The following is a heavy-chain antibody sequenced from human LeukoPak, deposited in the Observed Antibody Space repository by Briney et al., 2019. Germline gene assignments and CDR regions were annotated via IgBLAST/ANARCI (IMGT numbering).Heavy chain of an antibody. CDR2: IDFTSRYI. D-gene: IGHD6-13*01. Sequence: GGSLRLSCAASGFTVSSNYMSWVRQAPGEGREWVSSIDFTSRYIYNADSVDGRFSTSRDNAKNSLGLQINSLKVEDRAVYYCATRAAGPGGEYSLYWGQGTLVIVSS. V-gene: IGHV3-21*01. CDR3: ATRAAGPGGEYSLY. J-gene: IGHJ1*01. CDR1: GFTVSSNY.